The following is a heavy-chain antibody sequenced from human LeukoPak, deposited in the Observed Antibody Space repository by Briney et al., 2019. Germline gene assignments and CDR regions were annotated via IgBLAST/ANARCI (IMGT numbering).Heavy chain of an antibody. CDR3: ARDLYRIVVVPHYFDY. J-gene: IGHJ4*02. CDR2: ISSSSSTI. CDR1: GFTFSSYS. D-gene: IGHD3-22*01. V-gene: IGHV3-48*04. Sequence: GGSLRLSCAASGFTFSSYSMNWVRQAPGKGLEWVSYISSSSSTIYYADSVKGRFTISRDNAKNSLYPQMNSLRAEDTAVYYCARDLYRIVVVPHYFDYWGQGTLVTVSS.